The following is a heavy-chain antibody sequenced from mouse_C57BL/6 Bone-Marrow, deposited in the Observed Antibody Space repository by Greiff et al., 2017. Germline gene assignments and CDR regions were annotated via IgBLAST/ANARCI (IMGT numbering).Heavy chain of an antibody. CDR3: AGLGRYYAMDY. CDR1: GYTFTDYY. CDR2: INPNNGGT. Sequence: EVQLQQSGPELVKPGASVKISCKASGYTFTDYYMNWVKQSHGKSLEWFGDINPNNGGTSYNQKFKGKATLTVDKSSSTAYMELRSLTSEDSAVYYCAGLGRYYAMDYWGQGTSVTVSS. D-gene: IGHD4-1*01. V-gene: IGHV1-26*01. J-gene: IGHJ4*01.